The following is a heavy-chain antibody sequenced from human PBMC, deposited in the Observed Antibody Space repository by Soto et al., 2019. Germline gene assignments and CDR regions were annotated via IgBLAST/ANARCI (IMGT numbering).Heavy chain of an antibody. D-gene: IGHD3-22*01. J-gene: IGHJ4*02. CDR2: IASHDGST. CDR1: GYTFTSYG. Sequence: GASVKVSCKASGYTFTSYGLNWVRRAPGQGLEWMGRIASHDGSTVSAQSFQGRLTLTRDTFTNTAYLELGALTSDDTGLYFCWRNDGDDSTNFWGQGPLVTVSS. V-gene: IGHV1-18*04. CDR3: WRNDGDDSTNF.